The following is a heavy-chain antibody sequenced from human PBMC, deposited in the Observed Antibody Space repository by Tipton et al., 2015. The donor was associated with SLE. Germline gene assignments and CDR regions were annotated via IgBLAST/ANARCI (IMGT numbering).Heavy chain of an antibody. J-gene: IGHJ4*02. D-gene: IGHD2-15*01. CDR2: IYYSGST. CDR1: GGSISSYY. CDR3: ARTSQGCLDS. Sequence: LRLSCTVSGGSISSYYWSWIRQPPGKGLEWIGYIYYSGSTNYNPSLKSRVTISVDTSKNQFSLKLSSVTAADTAVYYCARTSQGCLDSWGQGTLVTVSS. V-gene: IGHV4-59*08.